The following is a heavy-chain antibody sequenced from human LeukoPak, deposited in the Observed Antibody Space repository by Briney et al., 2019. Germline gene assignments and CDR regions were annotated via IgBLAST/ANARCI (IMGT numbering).Heavy chain of an antibody. V-gene: IGHV5-51*01. CDR2: IYPGDSDT. J-gene: IGHJ4*02. CDR3: ARHSGQQLVLYPAY. D-gene: IGHD6-13*01. CDR1: GYCFTSYW. Sequence: GESLKISCKGSGYCFTSYWSGWVRQLPGKGLEWMGIIYPGDSDTRYSPSFQGQVTISANKSISTAYLQWSSLKASDTAMYYCARHSGQQLVLYPAYWGQGTLVTVSS.